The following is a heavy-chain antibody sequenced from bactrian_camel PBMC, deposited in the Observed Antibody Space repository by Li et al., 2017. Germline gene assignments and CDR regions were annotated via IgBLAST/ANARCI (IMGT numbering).Heavy chain of an antibody. CDR2: IESDGTK. CDR1: GYC. Sequence: VQLVESGGGSVQAGGHLTLSCTVSGYCMAWFRLAPGKERERVAVIESDGTKRYAESVKGRFTISRDKDKNTMYLQMTNLKTEDTAVYYCAAEGGRCPAPPFNYWGQGTQVTVS. D-gene: IGHD5*01. CDR3: AAEGGRCPAPPFNY. V-gene: IGHV3S67*01. J-gene: IGHJ4*01.